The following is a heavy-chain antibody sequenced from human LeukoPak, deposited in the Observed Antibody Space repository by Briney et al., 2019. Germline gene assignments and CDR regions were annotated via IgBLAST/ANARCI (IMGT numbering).Heavy chain of an antibody. V-gene: IGHV3-21*01. CDR1: GFTVSINY. CDR2: ISSSSSYI. Sequence: PGGSLTLSCAASGFTVSINYMSWVRQAPGKALEWVSSISSSSSYIYYADSVKGRFTISRDNAKNSLYLQMNSLRAEDTAVYYCARVGVSGFDYWGQGTLVTVCS. J-gene: IGHJ4*02. D-gene: IGHD3-10*01. CDR3: ARVGVSGFDY.